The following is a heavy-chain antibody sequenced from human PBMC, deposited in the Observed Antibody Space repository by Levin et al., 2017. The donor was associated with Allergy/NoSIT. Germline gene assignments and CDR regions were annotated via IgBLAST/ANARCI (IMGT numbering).Heavy chain of an antibody. V-gene: IGHV3-23*01. J-gene: IGHJ4*02. Sequence: GGSLRLSCAASGFTFSSYAMSWVRQAPGKGLEWVSVISGSGGTTYYADSVKGRFTISRDNSKGTLYLQMNSLRAEDTAVYYCAKEINYDFWSGYHVFNYWGQGTLVTVSS. CDR1: GFTFSSYA. D-gene: IGHD3-3*01. CDR2: ISGSGGTT. CDR3: AKEINYDFWSGYHVFNY.